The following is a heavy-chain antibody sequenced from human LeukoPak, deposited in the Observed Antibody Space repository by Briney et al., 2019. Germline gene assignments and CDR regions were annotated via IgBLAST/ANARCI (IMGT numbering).Heavy chain of an antibody. D-gene: IGHD3-10*01. CDR3: ARGLWFGEYDY. CDR1: GGSISSGSYY. Sequence: SETLSLTCTVSGGSISSGSYYWSWLRQPAGKGLEWIGRIYTSGSTNYNPSLKSRVTISVDTSKNQFSLKLSSVTAADTAVYYCARGLWFGEYDYWGQGTLVTVSS. J-gene: IGHJ4*02. V-gene: IGHV4-61*02. CDR2: IYTSGST.